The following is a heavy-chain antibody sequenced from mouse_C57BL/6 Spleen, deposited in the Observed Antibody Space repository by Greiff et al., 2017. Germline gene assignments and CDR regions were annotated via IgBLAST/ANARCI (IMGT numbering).Heavy chain of an antibody. CDR3: ASGPPHYYYGSSYGWYFDV. Sequence: EVKLQESGPVLVKPSQSLSLTCSVTGYSITSGYYWNWIRQFPGNKLEWMGYISYDGSNNYNPSLKNRISVTRDTSKNQFFLKLNSVTTEDTATYYCASGPPHYYYGSSYGWYFDVWGTGTTVTVSS. CDR2: ISYDGSN. J-gene: IGHJ1*03. CDR1: GYSITSGYY. V-gene: IGHV3-6*01. D-gene: IGHD1-1*01.